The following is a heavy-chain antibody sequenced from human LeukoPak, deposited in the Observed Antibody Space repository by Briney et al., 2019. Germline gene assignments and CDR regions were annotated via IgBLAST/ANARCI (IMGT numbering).Heavy chain of an antibody. D-gene: IGHD3-10*01. CDR3: ATDNSYGSGSYYT. J-gene: IGHJ4*02. CDR2: ISYSGST. CDR1: GGSISSGGYY. V-gene: IGHV4-31*03. Sequence: SETLSLTCTVSGGSISSGGYYWSWIRQHPGKGLEWIGYISYSGSTHYNPSLKSRVTISVDTSKNQFSLKLSSVTAADTAVYYCATDNSYGSGSYYTWGQGTLVTVSS.